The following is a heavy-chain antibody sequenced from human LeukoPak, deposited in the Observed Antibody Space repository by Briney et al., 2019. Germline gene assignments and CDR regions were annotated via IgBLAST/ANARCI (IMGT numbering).Heavy chain of an antibody. CDR2: ITTSGGSA. J-gene: IGHJ4*02. CDR3: AIMHPYYDGRDYSVQ. CDR1: GFTFSSYA. Sequence: GGSLRLSCAASGFTFSSYAMSWVRRAPGKGLEWVSGITTSGGSASYADSVKGRFTISRDNPGNTLFMEMHSLRAEDTVFYYCAIMHPYYDGRDYSVQWGQGTLVTVSS. D-gene: IGHD3-22*01. V-gene: IGHV3-23*01.